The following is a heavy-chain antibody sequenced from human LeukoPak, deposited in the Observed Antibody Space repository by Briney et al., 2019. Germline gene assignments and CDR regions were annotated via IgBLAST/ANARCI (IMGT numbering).Heavy chain of an antibody. D-gene: IGHD4-17*01. V-gene: IGHV3-23*01. CDR2: ISGSGGST. J-gene: IGHJ4*02. CDR1: GFTFSRYA. CDR3: AKIPLDGDYSYFDY. Sequence: GGSLRLSCAASGFTFSRYAMSWDRQAPGKGLEWVSVISGSGGSTYYADSVKGRFTISRDNSKNTLYLQVNSLRAEDTAVYYCAKIPLDGDYSYFDYWGQGTLVTVSS.